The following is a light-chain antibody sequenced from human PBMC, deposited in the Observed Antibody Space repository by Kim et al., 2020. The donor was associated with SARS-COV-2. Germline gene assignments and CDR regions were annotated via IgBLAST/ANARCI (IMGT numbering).Light chain of an antibody. V-gene: IGLV3-19*01. Sequence: SSELTQDPAVSVALGQTVRITCQGDSLRSYYATWYQQKPGQAPILVFYGKNNRPSGIPDRFSGCSSGNTASLTITGTQAGDEADYYCNSRDSNNNVLFGGGTQLTVL. CDR1: SLRSYY. CDR2: GKN. J-gene: IGLJ2*01. CDR3: NSRDSNNNVL.